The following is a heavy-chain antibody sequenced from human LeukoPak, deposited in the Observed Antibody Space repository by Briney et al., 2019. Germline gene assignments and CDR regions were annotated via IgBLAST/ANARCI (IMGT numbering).Heavy chain of an antibody. V-gene: IGHV1-18*01. CDR2: ISAYNGNT. CDR3: ARDRGADIVVVPAANDAFDI. CDR1: GYTFTSYG. D-gene: IGHD2-2*01. Sequence: GASVKVSCKASGYTFTSYGISWVRQAPGQGLEWMGWISAYNGNTNYAQKLQGRVTMTTVTSTSTAYMELRSLRSDDTAVYYCARDRGADIVVVPAANDAFDIWGQGTMVTVSS. J-gene: IGHJ3*02.